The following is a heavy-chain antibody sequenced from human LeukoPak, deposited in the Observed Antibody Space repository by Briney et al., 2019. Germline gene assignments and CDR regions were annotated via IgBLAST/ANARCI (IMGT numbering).Heavy chain of an antibody. CDR2: IWYDGSNK. CDR3: ARDKPPPYYYDSSGIFDY. V-gene: IGHV3-33*08. J-gene: IGHJ4*02. CDR1: GFTFSSYG. Sequence: QSGGSLRLSCAASGFTFSSYGMHWVRQAPGKGLEWVAVIWYDGSNKYYADPVKGRFTISRDNSKNTLYLQMNSLRAEDTAVYYCARDKPPPYYYDSSGIFDYWGQGTLVTVSS. D-gene: IGHD3-22*01.